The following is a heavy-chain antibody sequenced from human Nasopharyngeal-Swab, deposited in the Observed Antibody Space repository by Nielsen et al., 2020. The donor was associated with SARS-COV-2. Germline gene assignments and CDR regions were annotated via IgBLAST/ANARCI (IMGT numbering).Heavy chain of an antibody. J-gene: IGHJ4*02. CDR3: ARHTANTED. CDR1: GGSFSGHY. D-gene: IGHD5-18*01. CDR2: INHSGST. V-gene: IGHV4-34*01. Sequence: SETLSLTCAVYGGSFSGHYWSWIRQPPGKGLEWIGEINHSGSTNYNPSLKSRVTISADTSKNQFSLKLSSVTAADTAVYYCARHTANTEDWGQGTLVTVSS.